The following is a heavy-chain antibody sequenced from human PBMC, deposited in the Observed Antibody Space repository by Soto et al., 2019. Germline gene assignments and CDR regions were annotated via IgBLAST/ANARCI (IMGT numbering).Heavy chain of an antibody. V-gene: IGHV3-48*03. CDR2: ISSSGSTI. D-gene: IGHD6-19*01. CDR1: GFTFSSYE. CDR3: ARVGWNYGMDV. J-gene: IGHJ6*02. Sequence: PGGSLRLSCAASGFTFSSYEMNWVRQAPGKGLEWVSYISSSGSTIYYADSVKGRFTISRDNAKNSLYLQMNSLRAEDTAVYYCARVGWNYGMDVRGQGTTVTVSS.